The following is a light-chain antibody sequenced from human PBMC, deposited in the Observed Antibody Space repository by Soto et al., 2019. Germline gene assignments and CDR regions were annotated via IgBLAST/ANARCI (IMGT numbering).Light chain of an antibody. V-gene: IGKV3-15*01. CDR2: DTS. CDR3: QQYSNWPPIT. J-gene: IGKJ5*01. Sequence: EIVLTQSPATLSVSLGDSATLSCRASQSVSLSLAWYQMRPGQPPRLLIYDTSTRATGIPARFSGSGSGTEFTLTISSLQSEDFAVYYCQQYSNWPPITFGQGTRLEIK. CDR1: QSVSLS.